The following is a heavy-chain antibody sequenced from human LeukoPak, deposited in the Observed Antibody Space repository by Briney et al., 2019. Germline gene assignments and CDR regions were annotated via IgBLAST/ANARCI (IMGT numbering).Heavy chain of an antibody. J-gene: IGHJ4*02. V-gene: IGHV1-69*01. D-gene: IGHD4/OR15-4a*01. CDR2: IIPMLNAA. CDR3: ARALLDDYGGDFDS. Sequence: SVTVSCKASGGSFTNHVISWVRQAPGQGLEWVGGIIPMLNAANYALKMHGRVTITADESTTTAYLELNSLRSEDTAVYYCARALLDDYGGDFDSWGQGTMVIVSS. CDR1: GGSFTNHV.